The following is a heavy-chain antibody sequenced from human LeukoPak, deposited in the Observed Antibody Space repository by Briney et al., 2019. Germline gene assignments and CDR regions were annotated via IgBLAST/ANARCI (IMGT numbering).Heavy chain of an antibody. CDR1: GYTFTSYY. CDR2: INPGGGST. D-gene: IGHD5-12*01. Sequence: ASVKLSCKASGYTFTSYYMHWVRQAPGQGLEWMGIINPGGGSTSYAQKFQGRVTMTRDMSTSTVYMELSSLRSEDTAAYYCARDRDGYEIDYWGQGTLVTVSS. V-gene: IGHV1-46*01. CDR3: ARDRDGYEIDY. J-gene: IGHJ4*02.